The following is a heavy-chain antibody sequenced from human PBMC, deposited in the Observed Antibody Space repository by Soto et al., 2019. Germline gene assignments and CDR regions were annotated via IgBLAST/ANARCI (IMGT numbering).Heavy chain of an antibody. Sequence: QVQLVESGGGVVQPGTSLRVSCVGSGFTFRSYVIHWVRQAPGKGLEWVALTSYDGSDKYYGDSVRGRFTISRDNSRNTVDLQMDSLRLEDTALYYCARWGTTGGLDVWGQGILVSASS. V-gene: IGHV3-33*05. D-gene: IGHD3-16*01. CDR1: GFTFRSYV. J-gene: IGHJ1*01. CDR2: TSYDGSDK. CDR3: ARWGTTGGLDV.